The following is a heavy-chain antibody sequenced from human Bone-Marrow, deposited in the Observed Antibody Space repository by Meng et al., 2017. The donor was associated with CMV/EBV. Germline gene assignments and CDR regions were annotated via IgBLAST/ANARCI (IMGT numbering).Heavy chain of an antibody. Sequence: GGSLRLSCTASGFTFSDYYMIWIRQAPGKGLEWVSYISTSGSTIYYADSVKGRFTISRGNAKNSLYLQLNSLRAEDTAVYYCANGGHRSSLHGMDVWGQGTTVTVS. CDR2: ISTSGSTI. CDR3: ANGGHRSSLHGMDV. V-gene: IGHV3-11*01. CDR1: GFTFSDYY. J-gene: IGHJ6*02. D-gene: IGHD6-6*01.